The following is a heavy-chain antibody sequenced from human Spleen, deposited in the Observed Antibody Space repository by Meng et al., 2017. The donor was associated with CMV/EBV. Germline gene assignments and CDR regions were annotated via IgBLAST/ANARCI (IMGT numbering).Heavy chain of an antibody. CDR1: GFTFNTYA. CDR2: ISSSSSYI. V-gene: IGHV3-21*01. J-gene: IGHJ6*02. D-gene: IGHD3-9*01. Sequence: GGSLRLSCTASGFTFNTYAIHWVRQAPGKGLEWVSSISSSSSYIYYADSVKGRFTISRDNAKNSLYLQMNSLRAEDTAVYYCASPISPHYYYYGMDVWGQGTTVTVSS. CDR3: ASPISPHYYYYGMDV.